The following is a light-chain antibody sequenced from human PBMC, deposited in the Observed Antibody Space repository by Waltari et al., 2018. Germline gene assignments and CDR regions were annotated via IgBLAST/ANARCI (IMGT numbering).Light chain of an antibody. CDR1: QSVSSY. CDR2: DAS. Sequence: EIVLTQSPATLSLSPGERATLSCRASQSVSSYLAWYQQKPGQAPRLLIYDASNRATGIPARFNGSGSGTDFTLTISSLEPEDFAVYYCQQRSNWPPVYTFGQGTKLEI. J-gene: IGKJ2*01. CDR3: QQRSNWPPVYT. V-gene: IGKV3-11*01.